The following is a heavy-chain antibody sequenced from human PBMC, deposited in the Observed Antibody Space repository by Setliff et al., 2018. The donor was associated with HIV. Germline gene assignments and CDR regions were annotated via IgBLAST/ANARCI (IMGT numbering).Heavy chain of an antibody. CDR3: ARGGYYTSGTWFDP. Sequence: SETLSLTCGVSGYSISSDYCWGWIRQPPGKGLEWIGNMCHGGNNNYYNPSLKSRVTISVDTSTSTTYLELDRLTYDDTAIYYCARGGYYTSGTWFDPWGQGTLVTVSS. V-gene: IGHV4-38-2*01. J-gene: IGHJ5*02. D-gene: IGHD3-10*01. CDR2: MCHGGNNN. CDR1: GYSISSDYC.